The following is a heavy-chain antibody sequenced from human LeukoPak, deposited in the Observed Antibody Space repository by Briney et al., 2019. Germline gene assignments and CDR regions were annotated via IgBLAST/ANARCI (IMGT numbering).Heavy chain of an antibody. CDR3: AAPGCGYAGAFDI. Sequence: SVKVSCKASGFTFTSSAVQWVRQARGQRLEWIGWIVVGSGNTNYAQKFQERVTITRDMSTSTAYMELSSLRSEDTAVYYCAAPGCGYAGAFDIWGQGTMVTVSS. D-gene: IGHD5-12*01. CDR1: GFTFTSSA. V-gene: IGHV1-58*01. J-gene: IGHJ3*02. CDR2: IVVGSGNT.